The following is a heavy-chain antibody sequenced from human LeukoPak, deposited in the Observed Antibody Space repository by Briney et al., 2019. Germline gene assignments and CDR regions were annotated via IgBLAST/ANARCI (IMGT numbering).Heavy chain of an antibody. CDR2: IRYDGSNK. CDR1: GFTFSSYG. Sequence: GGSLRLSCAASGFTFSSYGMHWVRQAPGKGLEWVAFIRYDGSNKYYADSVKGRFTISRDNSKNTLYLEMISLRAEDTAVYYCAKRGGSFIGYFDFWGQGTLVTVSP. D-gene: IGHD3-10*01. CDR3: AKRGGSFIGYFDF. J-gene: IGHJ4*02. V-gene: IGHV3-30*02.